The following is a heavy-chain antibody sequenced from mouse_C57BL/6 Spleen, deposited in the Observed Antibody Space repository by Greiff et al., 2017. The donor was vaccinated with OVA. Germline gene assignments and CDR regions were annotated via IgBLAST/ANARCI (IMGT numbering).Heavy chain of an antibody. CDR3: ARKYYYTMDY. CDR1: GYTFTTYW. Sequence: VQLQQPGAELVMPGASVKLSCKASGYTFTTYWMYWVKQRPGQGLEWIGEIAPSDSYTNYNQKFRGKSTLTVDKSSSTAYMQLSSLTSEDSAVYYCARKYYYTMDYWGQGTSVTVSS. CDR2: IAPSDSYT. J-gene: IGHJ4*01. V-gene: IGHV1-69*01.